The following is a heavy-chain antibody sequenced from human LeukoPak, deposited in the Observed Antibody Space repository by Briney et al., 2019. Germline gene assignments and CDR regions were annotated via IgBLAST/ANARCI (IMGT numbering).Heavy chain of an antibody. D-gene: IGHD5-12*01. V-gene: IGHV1-24*01. CDR3: VKTFSGYAGLWGYFDL. J-gene: IGHJ2*01. CDR2: IDPEDGET. Sequence: GASVKVSRKVSGYTLTELSIHWVRQAPGKGLEWMGSIDPEDGETIYAQKFHGRVTLTADISTDTTYMDLSGLRSEDTAVYYCVKTFSGYAGLWGYFDLWGRGTLVTVSS. CDR1: GYTLTELS.